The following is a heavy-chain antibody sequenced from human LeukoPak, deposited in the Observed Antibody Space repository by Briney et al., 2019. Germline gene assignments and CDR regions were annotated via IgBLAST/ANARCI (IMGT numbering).Heavy chain of an antibody. J-gene: IGHJ6*02. D-gene: IGHD3-3*01. CDR3: AKDKPDFWSGYYVYYYGMDV. V-gene: IGHV3-23*01. CDR1: GFTVSSNY. Sequence: GGSLRLSCAASGFTVSSNYMSWVRQAPGKGLEWVSAISGSGGSTYYADSVKGRFTISRDNSKNTLYLQMNSLRAEDTAVYYCAKDKPDFWSGYYVYYYGMDVWGQGTTVTVSS. CDR2: ISGSGGST.